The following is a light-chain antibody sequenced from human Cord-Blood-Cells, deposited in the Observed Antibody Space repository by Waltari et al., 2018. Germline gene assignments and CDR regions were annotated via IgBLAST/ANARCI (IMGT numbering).Light chain of an antibody. CDR3: MQALQTPPFT. CDR1: QSLLHSNGYNY. Sequence: IVMTQSPPSLPVTPGEPASISCRSSQSLLHSNGYNYLDWYLQRPGQSPQLLIYLGSNRASGVPDRFSGSGSGTDFTLKISRVEAEDVGVYYCMQALQTPPFTFGPGTKVDIK. V-gene: IGKV2-28*01. J-gene: IGKJ3*01. CDR2: LGS.